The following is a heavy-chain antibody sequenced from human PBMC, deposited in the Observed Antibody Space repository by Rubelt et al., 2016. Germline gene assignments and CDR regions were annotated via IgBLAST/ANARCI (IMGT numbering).Heavy chain of an antibody. Sequence: GLEWVSSISGSRGSTYYADSVKGRFTISRDNSKNTLYVQMNSLRADDTAVYYCARSRAGTYSPLDSWGQGTWSPSPQ. CDR3: ARSRAGTYSPLDS. V-gene: IGHV3-23*01. D-gene: IGHD3-10*01. J-gene: IGHJ4*02. CDR2: ISGSRGST.